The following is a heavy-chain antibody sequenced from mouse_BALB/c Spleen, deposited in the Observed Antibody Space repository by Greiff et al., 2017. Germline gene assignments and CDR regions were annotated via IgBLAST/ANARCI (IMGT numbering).Heavy chain of an antibody. J-gene: IGHJ4*01. D-gene: IGHD1-1*01. Sequence: DVMLMESGGGLVQPGGSLRLSCATSGFTFTDYYMSWVRQPPGKALEWLGFIRNKANGYTTEYSASVKGRFTISRDNSQSILYLQMNTLRAEDSATYYCARAPYYYGSSYAMDYWGQGTSVTVSS. CDR1: GFTFTDYY. CDR2: IRNKANGYTT. CDR3: ARAPYYYGSSYAMDY. V-gene: IGHV7-3*02.